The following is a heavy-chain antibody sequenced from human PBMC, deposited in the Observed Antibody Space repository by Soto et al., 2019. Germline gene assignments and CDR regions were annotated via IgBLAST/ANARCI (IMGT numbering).Heavy chain of an antibody. CDR2: IIPIFRSS. D-gene: IGHD3-10*02. CDR1: GGTFTDCA. J-gene: IGHJ4*02. V-gene: IGHV1-69*13. Sequence: ASVKVSCKASGGTFTDCAFSCVRQAPGQGLEWMGGIIPIFRSSNFAQKFQGRLTIFADASAGTAYMELSSLRSDDTAIYYCAKDVGFQQHLFVFDLWGQGTLVTVSS. CDR3: AKDVGFQQHLFVFDL.